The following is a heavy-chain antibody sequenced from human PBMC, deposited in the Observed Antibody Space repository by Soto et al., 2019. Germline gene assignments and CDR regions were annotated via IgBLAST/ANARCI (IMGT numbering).Heavy chain of an antibody. CDR1: GFTLNVYW. Sequence: EVQVVESGGGLVQPGGSLRLSCAASGFTLNVYWMSWVRQAPGKGLEWVANIKQDGSEKFYVDSVKGRFTISRDNAENSLYLQMNSLRGEDTAVYYCARDRVGSTYGWNAFDIWGQGTIVTVSS. CDR3: ARDRVGSTYGWNAFDI. D-gene: IGHD6-19*01. CDR2: IKQDGSEK. V-gene: IGHV3-7*01. J-gene: IGHJ3*02.